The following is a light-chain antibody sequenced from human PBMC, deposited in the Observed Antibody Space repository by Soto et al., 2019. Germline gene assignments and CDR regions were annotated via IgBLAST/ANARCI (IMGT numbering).Light chain of an antibody. J-gene: IGKJ1*01. V-gene: IGKV3-20*01. Sequence: EIVLTQSPGTLSLSPGERASRSCRASQSVSTNNLAWYQQRPGQAPRLLIYGASRRATGVPDRFSGSGSGTDFTLTISRVEPEDLAVYYCQQYDNSVWTFGQGTKVDIK. CDR3: QQYDNSVWT. CDR2: GAS. CDR1: QSVSTNN.